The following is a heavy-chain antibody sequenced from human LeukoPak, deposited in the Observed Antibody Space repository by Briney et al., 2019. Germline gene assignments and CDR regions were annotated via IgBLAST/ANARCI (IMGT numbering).Heavy chain of an antibody. CDR3: ARTGHYGSGSYPFDY. J-gene: IGHJ4*02. D-gene: IGHD3-10*01. CDR1: GFTFSDYY. CDR2: ISSSGSTI. Sequence: GGSLRLSCAASGFTFSDYYVSWIRQAPGKGLEWVSYISSSGSTIYYADSVKGRFTISRDNAKNSLYLQMNSLRAEDTAVYYCARTGHYGSGSYPFDYWGQGTLVTVSS. V-gene: IGHV3-11*04.